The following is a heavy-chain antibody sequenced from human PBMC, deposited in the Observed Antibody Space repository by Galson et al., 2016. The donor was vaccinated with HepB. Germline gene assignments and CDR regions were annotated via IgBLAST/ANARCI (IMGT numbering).Heavy chain of an antibody. CDR3: ARHALLGAKDFHN. CDR2: LHHGGTT. D-gene: IGHD1-26*01. CDR1: GGPITNNYY. V-gene: IGHV4-39*01. Sequence: SETLSLTCTVSGGPITNNYYWAWIRQSPGKGLEWVGCLHHGGTTYYNPSLMSRFTTSVDTSKNQFSLNLNSVTAADTAVYFCARHALLGAKDFHNWGQGTLVTVS. J-gene: IGHJ4*02.